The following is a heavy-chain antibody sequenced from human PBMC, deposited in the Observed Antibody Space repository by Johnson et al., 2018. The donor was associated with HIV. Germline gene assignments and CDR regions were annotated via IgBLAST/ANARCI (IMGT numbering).Heavy chain of an antibody. CDR2: ISWNSGSI. Sequence: VQLVESGGGLVQPGRSLRLSCAASGFTFDDYAMHWVRQAPGKGLEWVSGISWNSGSIGYVDSVKGRFTISRDNAKNSLYLQMNSLRAEDTAVYYCARSSGARWAFDIWGQGTMVTVSS. CDR3: ARSSGARWAFDI. V-gene: IGHV3-9*01. CDR1: GFTFDDYA. J-gene: IGHJ3*02. D-gene: IGHD6-6*01.